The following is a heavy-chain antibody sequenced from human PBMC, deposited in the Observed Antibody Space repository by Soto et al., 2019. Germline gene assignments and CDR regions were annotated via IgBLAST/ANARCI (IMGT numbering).Heavy chain of an antibody. CDR2: VNHSGTT. J-gene: IGHJ4*02. D-gene: IGHD2-2*01. CDR3: ARGIGYCSSINCHSSRRLRFDS. CDR1: GGSFSGYY. Sequence: PSETLSLTCAVYGGSFSGYYWTWIRQSPEKGLEWIGEVNHSGTTYYSPSLKTRVTISVHTPKNQFSLKMSSVTAADTAVYYCARGIGYCSSINCHSSRRLRFDSWGQGTLVTVSS. V-gene: IGHV4-34*01.